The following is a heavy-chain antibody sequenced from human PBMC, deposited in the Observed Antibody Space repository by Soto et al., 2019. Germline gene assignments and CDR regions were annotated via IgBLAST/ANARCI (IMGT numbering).Heavy chain of an antibody. J-gene: IGHJ5*01. CDR3: ARKVGAPSCWLDT. CDR1: GFTFTNYA. V-gene: IGHV3-23*01. Sequence: EAQLSEYGGGLGQPGGSLRLSCAASGFTFTNYAMTWVRQSPGKGLEWVSSVSANGGLKYYAESVQGRFSISRDNSKNTVYLQINKLRDEDTAMYYCARKVGAPSCWLDTWCHGTQVTVSS. CDR2: VSANGGLK. D-gene: IGHD1-26*01.